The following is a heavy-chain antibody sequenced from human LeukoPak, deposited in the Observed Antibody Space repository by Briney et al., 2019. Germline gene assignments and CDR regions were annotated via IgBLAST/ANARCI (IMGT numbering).Heavy chain of an antibody. Sequence: ASVKVSCKASGYTFTSYGISWVRQAPGQGLEWMGWISAYNGNTNYAQKLQGRVTMTTDTSTSTACMELRSLRSDDTAVYYCARDRAGYSSGWAFDYWGQGTLVTVSS. CDR1: GYTFTSYG. CDR3: ARDRAGYSSGWAFDY. J-gene: IGHJ4*02. CDR2: ISAYNGNT. V-gene: IGHV1-18*04. D-gene: IGHD6-19*01.